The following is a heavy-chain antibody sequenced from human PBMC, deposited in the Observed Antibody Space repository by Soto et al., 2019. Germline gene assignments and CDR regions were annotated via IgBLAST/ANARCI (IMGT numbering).Heavy chain of an antibody. Sequence: QVQLQESGPGLVKPSETLSLSCTASVGSLSSYYWSWFRQSPGKRMEWIGYVHHSWGSSYNPSLQGRVAISMASSRSPFPRKVTSVTATDTAVYYCARQGFGPLHGLVDVWGQGTTVTVSS. D-gene: IGHD3-10*01. V-gene: IGHV4-59*08. CDR2: VHHSWGS. CDR3: ARQGFGPLHGLVDV. CDR1: VGSLSSYY. J-gene: IGHJ6*02.